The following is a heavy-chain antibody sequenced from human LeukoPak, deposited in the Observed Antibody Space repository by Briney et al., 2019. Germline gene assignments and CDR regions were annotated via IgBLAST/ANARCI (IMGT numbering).Heavy chain of an antibody. CDR1: GYRFTTFW. Sequence: GESLKISCKVSGYRFTTFWIGWVRQMPGKGLEWMGIIYPGDSDTRYRPSFQGQVTTSADKSISTAYLQWSSLKASDTAMYYCERHGRNYFGSGRAAEPLDYWGQGTLVTVSS. CDR2: IYPGDSDT. J-gene: IGHJ4*02. D-gene: IGHD3-10*01. CDR3: ERHGRNYFGSGRAAEPLDY. V-gene: IGHV5-51*01.